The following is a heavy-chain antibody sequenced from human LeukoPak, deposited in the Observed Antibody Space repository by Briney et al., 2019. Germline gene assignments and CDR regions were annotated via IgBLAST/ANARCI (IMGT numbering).Heavy chain of an antibody. J-gene: IGHJ4*02. CDR3: TTEDCSSTSCPYYFDY. CDR1: GFTFSNAW. D-gene: IGHD2-2*01. CDR2: FKSKTDGGTT. V-gene: IGHV3-15*01. Sequence: GGSLRLSCAASGFTFSNAWMSWVRQAPGKGLEWVGRFKSKTDGGTTDYAAPVKGRFSISRDESKNTLYLQMNSLKTEDTAVYYCTTEDCSSTSCPYYFDYWGQGTLVTVSS.